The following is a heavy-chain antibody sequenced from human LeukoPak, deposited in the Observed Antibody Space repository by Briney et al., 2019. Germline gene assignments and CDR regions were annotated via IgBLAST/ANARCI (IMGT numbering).Heavy chain of an antibody. CDR3: ARGRGITMVRGVIYNWFDP. D-gene: IGHD3-10*01. V-gene: IGHV4-39*07. CDR2: IYYSGST. Sequence: SETLSLTCTVSGGSISSSSYYWGWIRQPPGKGLEWIGSIYYSGSTYYNPSLKSRVTISVDTSKNQFSLKLSSVTAADTAVYYCARGRGITMVRGVIYNWFDPWGQGTLVTVSS. J-gene: IGHJ5*02. CDR1: GGSISSSSYY.